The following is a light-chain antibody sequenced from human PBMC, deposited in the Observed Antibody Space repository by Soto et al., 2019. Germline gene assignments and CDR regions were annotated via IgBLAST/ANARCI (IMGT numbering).Light chain of an antibody. CDR3: QQYNSYPYT. J-gene: IGKJ2*01. CDR1: QSISSW. CDR2: DAS. V-gene: IGKV1-5*01. Sequence: DIPMTQSPSTLSASVGDRVTITCRAIQSISSWLAWYQQKPGIAPKLLIYDASSLESGVPSRFSGSGSGTEFTLTISSLQPDDFATYYCQQYNSYPYTFGQGTKLEIK.